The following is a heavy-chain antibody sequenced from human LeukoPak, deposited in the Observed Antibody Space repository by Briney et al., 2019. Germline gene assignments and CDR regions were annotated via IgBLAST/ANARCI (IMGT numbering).Heavy chain of an antibody. CDR3: ARGVARSSKFHFSYYFDY. CDR2: IYHSGST. CDR1: GGSISSSSYY. Sequence: SETLSLTCTVSGGSISSSSYYWGWIRQPPGKGVEWIGSIYHSGSTYYNPSLKSRVTISVDTSKNQFSLKLSSVAAADTAVYYCARGVARSSKFHFSYYFDYWGQGTLVTVSS. J-gene: IGHJ4*02. D-gene: IGHD6-6*01. V-gene: IGHV4-39*07.